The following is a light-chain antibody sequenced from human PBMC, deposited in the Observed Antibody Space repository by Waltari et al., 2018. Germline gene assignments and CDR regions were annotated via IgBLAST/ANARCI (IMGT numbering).Light chain of an antibody. CDR3: QASDTSGSYPV. CDR2: KDS. Sequence: SYELTQQPSVSVPPGQSARITCSADTSPNQNALWYQQKPGQAPVLVIYKDSARPSGSPERFSGSSSGTTVTLTISGAQAEDEADYYCQASDTSGSYPVFGGGTKLTVL. V-gene: IGLV3-25*03. J-gene: IGLJ2*01. CDR1: TSPNQN.